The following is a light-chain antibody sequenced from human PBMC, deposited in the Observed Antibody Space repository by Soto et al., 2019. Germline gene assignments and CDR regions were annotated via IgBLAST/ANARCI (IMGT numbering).Light chain of an antibody. J-gene: IGKJ3*01. CDR1: ESVASSY. V-gene: IGKV3-20*01. CDR2: GAS. CDR3: QQDGSLPFT. Sequence: EIVLTQSPGTLSLSPGERATLSCRASESVASSYLAWYQQKPGQAPRLLIYGASSRATGIPDRFSGRGSGTDFTLTISRLEPEDFAVYYCQQDGSLPFTFGPGTKLDI.